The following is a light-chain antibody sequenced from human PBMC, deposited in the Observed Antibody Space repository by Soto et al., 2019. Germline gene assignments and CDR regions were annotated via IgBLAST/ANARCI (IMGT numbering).Light chain of an antibody. J-gene: IGKJ3*01. CDR2: GAS. Sequence: EIVLTQSPVTLSLSPGERATLSCRASQSVKSSYLAWYQQKPGQAPRLLIYGASSRATGIPDRFSGSGSGTDFTLTISRLEPEDFAVYYCQQYGGSPFTFGPGTKVDIK. V-gene: IGKV3-20*01. CDR3: QQYGGSPFT. CDR1: QSVKSSY.